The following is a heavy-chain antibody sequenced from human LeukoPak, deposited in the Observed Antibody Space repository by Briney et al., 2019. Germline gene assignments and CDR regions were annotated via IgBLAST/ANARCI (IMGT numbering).Heavy chain of an antibody. CDR2: IWYDGSNK. CDR1: GFTFSSYG. Sequence: GRSLRLSCAASGFTFSSYGMHWVRQAPGKGLGWVAVIWYDGSNKYYADSVKGRFTISRDNSKNTLYLQMNSLRAEDTAVYYCARSGLAAAVEYNWFDPWGQGTLVTVSS. V-gene: IGHV3-33*01. J-gene: IGHJ5*02. D-gene: IGHD6-13*01. CDR3: ARSGLAAAVEYNWFDP.